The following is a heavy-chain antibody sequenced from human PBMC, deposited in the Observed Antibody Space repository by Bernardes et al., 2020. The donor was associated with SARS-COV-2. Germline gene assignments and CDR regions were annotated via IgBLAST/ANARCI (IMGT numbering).Heavy chain of an antibody. CDR3: ASLSIAARPGPWGFENYFYGMNG. CDR2: IYYSGST. CDR1: GCSISSSSYY. D-gene: IGHD6-6*01. V-gene: IGHV4-39*01. J-gene: IGHJ6*04. Sequence: SETLSLTCTVSGCSISSSSYYWVWIPQPPGKGLEWIMSIYYSGSTYYNPSLKGRVTISLDTSKNQFSLKLSSVTAADTAVYYCASLSIAARPGPWGFENYFYGMNGRGKGTTITVAS.